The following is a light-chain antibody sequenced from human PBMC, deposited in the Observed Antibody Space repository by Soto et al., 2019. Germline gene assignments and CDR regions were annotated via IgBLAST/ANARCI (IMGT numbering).Light chain of an antibody. CDR1: QSISNW. Sequence: DIRMTQSAATLSASLGDRVTITCRASQSISNWLAWYQQKPGKAPQLLIYTASSLESGVPSRFSGIGSGTEFTLTISSLKPDDFATYYCQQYDTAWTFGQGTKVDTK. CDR3: QQYDTAWT. V-gene: IGKV1-5*03. J-gene: IGKJ1*01. CDR2: TAS.